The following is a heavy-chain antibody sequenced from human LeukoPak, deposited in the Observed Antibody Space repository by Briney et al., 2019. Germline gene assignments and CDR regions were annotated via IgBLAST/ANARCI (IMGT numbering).Heavy chain of an antibody. Sequence: ASVKVSCKASGYTFTSYGISWVRQVPGQGLEWMGWISAYNGNTNYAQKLQGRVTMTTDTSTSTAYMELRSLRSDDTAVYYCARMSHDYGDHPPPDYGMDVWGQGTMVTVSS. J-gene: IGHJ6*02. V-gene: IGHV1-18*01. D-gene: IGHD4-17*01. CDR1: GYTFTSYG. CDR3: ARMSHDYGDHPPPDYGMDV. CDR2: ISAYNGNT.